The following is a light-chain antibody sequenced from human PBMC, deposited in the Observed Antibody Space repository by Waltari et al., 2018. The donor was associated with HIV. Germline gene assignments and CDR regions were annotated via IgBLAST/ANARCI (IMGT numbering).Light chain of an antibody. V-gene: IGLV1-51*01. J-gene: IGLJ3*02. Sequence: QSVLTQPPSVSAAPGQKVTISCSGSSSKFGNDFVSWYQHLPGAAPKLLIYENDKRPSGICDSFSGSKSGTSATLGITGLQTGYEADYYCGTWDTSLGAGVFGGGTKLTVL. CDR1: SSKFGNDF. CDR2: END. CDR3: GTWDTSLGAGV.